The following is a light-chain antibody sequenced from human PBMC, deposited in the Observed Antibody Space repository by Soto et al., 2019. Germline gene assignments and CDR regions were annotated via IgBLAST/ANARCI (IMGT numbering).Light chain of an antibody. CDR1: QSVSSY. CDR3: QQYGSSPFT. V-gene: IGKV3-20*01. CDR2: GAS. Sequence: EIVLTQSPDTLSLSPGERATLSCRASQSVSSYLAWYKQKPGQAPRLLIYGASNRATGVPDRLSGSGSGTDFTLIISRLEPEDFAVYYCQQYGSSPFTFGPGTKVDL. J-gene: IGKJ3*01.